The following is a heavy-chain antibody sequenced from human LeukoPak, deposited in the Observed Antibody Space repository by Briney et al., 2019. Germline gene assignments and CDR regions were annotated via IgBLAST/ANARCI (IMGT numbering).Heavy chain of an antibody. CDR3: AREYYDFWSGYQY. CDR2: INPNSGGT. Sequence: ASVKVSCKASGYTFTGHYMHWVRQAPGQGLEWMGWINPNSGGTNYAQKFQGRVTMTRDTSISTAYMELSRLRSDDTAVYYCAREYYDFWSGYQYWGQGTLVTVSS. D-gene: IGHD3-3*01. CDR1: GYTFTGHY. V-gene: IGHV1-2*02. J-gene: IGHJ4*02.